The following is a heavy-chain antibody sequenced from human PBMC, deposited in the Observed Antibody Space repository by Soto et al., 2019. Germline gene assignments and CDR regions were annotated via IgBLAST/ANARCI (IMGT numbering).Heavy chain of an antibody. V-gene: IGHV4-34*01. D-gene: IGHD2-2*01. J-gene: IGHJ4*02. CDR2: INHSGST. CDR1: GGSFSGYH. Sequence: SETLSLTCAVYGGSFSGYHWSWIRQPPGKGLEWIGEINHSGSTNYNPSLKSRVTISVDTSKNQFSLKLSSVTAADTAVYYCARGVVVVPAAMGYYFDYWGQGTLVTVSS. CDR3: ARGVVVVPAAMGYYFDY.